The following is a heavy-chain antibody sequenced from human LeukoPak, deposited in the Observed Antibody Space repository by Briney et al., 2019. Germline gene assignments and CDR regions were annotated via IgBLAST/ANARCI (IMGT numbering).Heavy chain of an antibody. Sequence: SVKVSCKASGYTFTGYYMHWVRQAPGQGLEWMGGIIPIFGTANYAQKFQGRVTITADESTSTAYMELSSLRSEDTAVYYCARDPDRDYSTGYWGQGTLVTVSS. CDR1: GYTFTGYY. J-gene: IGHJ4*02. V-gene: IGHV1-69*13. CDR3: ARDPDRDYSTGY. CDR2: IIPIFGTA. D-gene: IGHD4-11*01.